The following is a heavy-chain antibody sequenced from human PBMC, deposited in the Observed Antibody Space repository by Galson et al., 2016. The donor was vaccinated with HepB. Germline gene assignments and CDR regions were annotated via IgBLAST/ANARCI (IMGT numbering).Heavy chain of an antibody. Sequence: SVKVSCKASGYTLASYGFSWVRQAPGQGLEWMGWISGYNGNTNYAQKLQGRVTMTTDTSTSTAYMDLRSLRSDDTAVYFCARVRGYSSVRSEAAFDYWGQGTLVTVSS. J-gene: IGHJ4*02. V-gene: IGHV1-18*01. CDR2: ISGYNGNT. CDR1: GYTLASYG. D-gene: IGHD6-19*01. CDR3: ARVRGYSSVRSEAAFDY.